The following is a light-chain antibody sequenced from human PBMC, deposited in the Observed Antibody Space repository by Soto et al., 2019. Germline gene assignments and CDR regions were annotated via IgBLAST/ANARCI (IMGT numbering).Light chain of an antibody. CDR3: QQYGSAPRT. J-gene: IGKJ1*01. CDR1: QSISRS. CDR2: DAS. Sequence: VLTQSPGTLSSSPGERATLSCRASQSISRSLAWYQQKPGQAPRLLISDASTRATGIPARFSGSGSGTDFTLTISSLEPEDFAVYYCQQYGSAPRTFGQGTKVDIK. V-gene: IGKV3-20*01.